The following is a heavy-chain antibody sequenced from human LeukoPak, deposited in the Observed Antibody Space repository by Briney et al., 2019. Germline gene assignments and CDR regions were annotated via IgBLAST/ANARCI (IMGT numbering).Heavy chain of an antibody. CDR2: INPNSDGT. D-gene: IGHD3-10*02. CDR3: ARDLNVYPYYFDF. Sequence: ASVKVSSKASGYTFTGYYIHWVRQAPGQGLEWMGWINPNSDGTNYAQKFQGRVTMTSDTSISTAYMELSRLRSDDTAFYYCARDLNVYPYYFDFWGQGTLVTVSS. CDR1: GYTFTGYY. J-gene: IGHJ4*02. V-gene: IGHV1-2*02.